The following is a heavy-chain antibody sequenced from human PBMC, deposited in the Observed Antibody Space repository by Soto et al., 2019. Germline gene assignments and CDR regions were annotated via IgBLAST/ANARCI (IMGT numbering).Heavy chain of an antibody. V-gene: IGHV1-69*13. CDR2: IIPIFGTA. Sequence: SVKVSCKASGGTFSSYAISWVRQAPGQGLEWMGGIIPIFGTANYAQKFQGRVTITADESTSTAYRELSSLRSEDTAVYYCGRVGCGSGRCYRFDYWGQGTLVTVSS. CDR1: GGTFSSYA. J-gene: IGHJ4*02. CDR3: GRVGCGSGRCYRFDY. D-gene: IGHD2-15*01.